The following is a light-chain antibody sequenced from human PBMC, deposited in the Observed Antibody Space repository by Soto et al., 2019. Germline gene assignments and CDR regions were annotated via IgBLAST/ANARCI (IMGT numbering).Light chain of an antibody. Sequence: SALTQPASVSGSPGQSITISCTGTSSDVGGYNYVSWYQQHPGKAPKLMIYDVSDRPSGVSNRFSASKPGNTASLTISGLQAEDEADYYCCSYTSSSTPWVFGTGTKVTVL. CDR3: CSYTSSSTPWV. J-gene: IGLJ1*01. V-gene: IGLV2-14*03. CDR2: DVS. CDR1: SSDVGGYNY.